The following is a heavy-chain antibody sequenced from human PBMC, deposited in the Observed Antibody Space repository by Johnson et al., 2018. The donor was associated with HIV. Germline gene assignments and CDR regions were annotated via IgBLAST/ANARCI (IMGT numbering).Heavy chain of an antibody. CDR1: GFTFSSYA. D-gene: IGHD6-19*01. Sequence: VQLVESGGGVVQPGRSLRLSCAASGFTFSSYAMHWVREAPGKGLEWVSGINWNGGSTGYADSVKGRLTISRDYAKNSLYLRMNSLRAEDTAVYYCAKGWIGMQWLVLSDAFDIWGQGTMVTVSS. CDR2: INWNGGST. V-gene: IGHV3-20*04. J-gene: IGHJ3*02. CDR3: AKGWIGMQWLVLSDAFDI.